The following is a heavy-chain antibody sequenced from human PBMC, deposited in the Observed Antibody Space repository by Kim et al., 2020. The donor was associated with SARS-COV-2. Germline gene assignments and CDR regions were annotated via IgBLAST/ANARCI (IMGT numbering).Heavy chain of an antibody. Sequence: GGSLRLSCATSGFTFNAYSMSWVRQAPGKGLEWVSSITSNSHYIYYGDSVKGRFTISRDNAKNSLFLQMNSLRAEDTAVYYCARAVVGLLREGNDYWGQG. V-gene: IGHV3-21*01. D-gene: IGHD2-21*01. J-gene: IGHJ4*02. CDR1: GFTFNAYS. CDR3: ARAVVGLLREGNDY. CDR2: ITSNSHYI.